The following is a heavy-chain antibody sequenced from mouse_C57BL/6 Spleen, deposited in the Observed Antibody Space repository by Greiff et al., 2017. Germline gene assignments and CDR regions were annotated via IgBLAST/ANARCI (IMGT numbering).Heavy chain of an antibody. V-gene: IGHV1-22*01. CDR1: GYTFTDYN. CDR3: ARRGYYDYDEDYAMDY. J-gene: IGHJ4*01. CDR2: INPNNGGT. D-gene: IGHD2-4*01. Sequence: EVQLQQSGPELVKPGASVKMSCKASGYTFTDYNMHWVKQSHGKSLEWIGYINPNNGGTSYNQKFKGKATLTVNKSSSTAYMELRSLTSEDSAVYYCARRGYYDYDEDYAMDYWGQGTSVTVSS.